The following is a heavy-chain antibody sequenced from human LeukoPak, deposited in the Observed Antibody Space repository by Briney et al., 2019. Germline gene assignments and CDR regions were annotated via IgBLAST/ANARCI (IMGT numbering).Heavy chain of an antibody. CDR2: ISAYNGNT. D-gene: IGHD3-16*01. CDR3: ARASDYVWGREDY. CDR1: GYTFTGYY. Sequence: ASVKVSCKASGYTFTGYYMHWVRQAPGQGLEWMGWISAYNGNTNYAQKLQGRVTMTTDTSTSTAYMELRSLRSDDTAVYYCARASDYVWGREDYWGQGTLVTVSS. V-gene: IGHV1-18*04. J-gene: IGHJ4*02.